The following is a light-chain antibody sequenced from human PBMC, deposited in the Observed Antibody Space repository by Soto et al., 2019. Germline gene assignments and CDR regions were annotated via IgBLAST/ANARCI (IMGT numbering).Light chain of an antibody. Sequence: DIQMTQSPSTLSASVGDRVTITCRASQSVSHWLAWYQQKPGKAPTVLISQASSLESGVPSRFSGSGSGTEFTLTISSLQPDDFATYHCQQYSRYSITFGGGTKVEIK. CDR3: QQYSRYSIT. V-gene: IGKV1-5*03. J-gene: IGKJ4*01. CDR1: QSVSHW. CDR2: QAS.